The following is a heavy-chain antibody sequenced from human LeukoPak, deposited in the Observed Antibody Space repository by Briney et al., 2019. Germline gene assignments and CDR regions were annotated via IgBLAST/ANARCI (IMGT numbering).Heavy chain of an antibody. CDR3: ARGKSRGSHIDY. V-gene: IGHV4-38-2*02. CDR2: IYHSEST. D-gene: IGHD1-26*01. CDR1: AYSISSGYY. J-gene: IGHJ4*02. Sequence: SETLSLTCIVSAYSISSGYYWCCIRPPPGNGLEWIGSIYHSESTYYNPSLKSRVTISIDTSKNQFSLKLSCVTAADTAIYYCARGKSRGSHIDYWGQGTLVTVSS.